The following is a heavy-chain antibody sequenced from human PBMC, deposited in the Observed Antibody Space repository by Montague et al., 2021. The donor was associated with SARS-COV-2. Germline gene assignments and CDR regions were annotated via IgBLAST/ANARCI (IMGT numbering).Heavy chain of an antibody. CDR2: IGWRSGSI. D-gene: IGHD5-12*01. Sequence: SLRLSCAASGFTFDDYVMHWVRQAPGKGLEWVSGIGWRSGSIGYADSVKGRFTISRDNAKNSLYLQMNSLRAEDTALYHCAKGQKIQWLVFNSAPDWFDPWGKGTLVTVS. CDR1: GFTFDDYV. CDR3: AKGQKIQWLVFNSAPDWFDP. V-gene: IGHV3-9*01. J-gene: IGHJ5*02.